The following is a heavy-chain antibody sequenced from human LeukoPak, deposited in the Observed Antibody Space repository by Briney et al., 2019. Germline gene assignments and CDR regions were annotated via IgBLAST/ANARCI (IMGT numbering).Heavy chain of an antibody. CDR3: ARVGRGDYVWGSYSFDY. CDR2: ISYSGST. J-gene: IGHJ4*02. Sequence: SETLSLTCAVYGGSFSGYHWSWIRQPPGKGLEWIGYISYSGSTNYNPSLKSRVTISIDTSKNQFSLKLSSVTAADTAVYYCARVGRGDYVWGSYSFDYWGQGTLVTVSS. V-gene: IGHV4-59*01. D-gene: IGHD3-16*01. CDR1: GGSFSGYH.